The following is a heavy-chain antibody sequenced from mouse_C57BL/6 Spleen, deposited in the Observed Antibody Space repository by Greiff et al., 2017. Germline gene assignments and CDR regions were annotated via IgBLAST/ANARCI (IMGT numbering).Heavy chain of an antibody. V-gene: IGHV5-17*01. CDR2: ISSGSSTI. Sequence: EVMLVESGGGLVKPGGSLKLSCAASGFTFSDYGMHWVRQAPEKGLEWVAYISSGSSTIYYADTVKGRFTISRDNAKNTLFLQMTSLRSEDTAMYYCARRTALTGSYWYFDVWGTGTTVTVSS. J-gene: IGHJ1*03. D-gene: IGHD4-1*01. CDR1: GFTFSDYG. CDR3: ARRTALTGSYWYFDV.